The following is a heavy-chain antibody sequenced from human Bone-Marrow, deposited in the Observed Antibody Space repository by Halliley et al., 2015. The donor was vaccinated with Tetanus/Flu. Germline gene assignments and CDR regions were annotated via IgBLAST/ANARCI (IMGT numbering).Heavy chain of an antibody. CDR3: ARTVGSGYYYFDS. J-gene: IGHJ4*02. Sequence: EWVSSITSVNAYIYNSDSVKGRFTISRDNGKNSLYLQMNDLRVEDTAVYFCARTVGSGYYYFDSWGQGTLVTVSS. CDR2: ITSVNAYI. D-gene: IGHD3-22*01. V-gene: IGHV3-21*01.